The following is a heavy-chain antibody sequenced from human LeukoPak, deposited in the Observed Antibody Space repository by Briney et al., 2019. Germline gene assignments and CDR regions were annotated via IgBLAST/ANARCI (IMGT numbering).Heavy chain of an antibody. CDR3: AREGGIVVAGTWGRNSYYMDV. J-gene: IGHJ6*03. V-gene: IGHV4-61*02. D-gene: IGHD6-19*01. CDR1: GNSISSGDNY. Sequence: SETLSLTCTVSGNSISSGDNYWSWIRQPAGKGLEWIGRIYTSGSTNYNPSLKSRVTISGDTSKNQFSLRLSSVTAADTAVYYCAREGGIVVAGTWGRNSYYMDVWGKGTTVTVSS. CDR2: IYTSGST.